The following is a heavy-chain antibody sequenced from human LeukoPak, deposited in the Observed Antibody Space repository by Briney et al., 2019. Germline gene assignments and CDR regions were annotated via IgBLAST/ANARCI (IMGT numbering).Heavy chain of an antibody. CDR1: GGTISRYY. Sequence: SETLSLTCTVSGGTISRYYWSWIRQPPGKGLEWMGYITYILSTNYNPSLKSRGTISVDTSKNQFALKLNPLTAADAAGDYYAGPGGSWSFDLWGRGTLVTVSS. CDR3: AGPGGSWSFDL. J-gene: IGHJ2*01. V-gene: IGHV4-59*08. CDR2: ITYILST. D-gene: IGHD1-1*01.